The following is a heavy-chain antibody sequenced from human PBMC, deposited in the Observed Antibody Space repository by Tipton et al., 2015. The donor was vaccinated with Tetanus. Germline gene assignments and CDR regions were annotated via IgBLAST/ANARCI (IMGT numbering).Heavy chain of an antibody. V-gene: IGHV1-18*01. CDR2: INTDKGST. Sequence: QVQLVQSGAEVKKPGASVKVSCKASGYTFTSFGINWVRQAPGQGLEWMGWINTDKGSTNYAQNLQGRVIMTTDTSTLTAYMELRSLRSDDTAVYYCARAPNRISRAYDYWGQGTLVTVSS. D-gene: IGHD1-14*01. J-gene: IGHJ4*02. CDR3: ARAPNRISRAYDY. CDR1: GYTFTSFG.